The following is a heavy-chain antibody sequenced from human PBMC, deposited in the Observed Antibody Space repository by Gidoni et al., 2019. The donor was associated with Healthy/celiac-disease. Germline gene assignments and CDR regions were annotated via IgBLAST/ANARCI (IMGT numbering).Heavy chain of an antibody. D-gene: IGHD3-3*01. Sequence: EVQLVESGGGLVQPGGSLRLSCAASGFTFSRYSMNWVRQAPGKGLEWVSYISSSSSTIYYADSVKGRFTISRDNAKNSLYLQMNSLRAEDTAVYYCARATKYDFWSGYYDYYYYGMDVWGQGTTVTVSS. CDR2: ISSSSSTI. CDR3: ARATKYDFWSGYYDYYYYGMDV. J-gene: IGHJ6*02. V-gene: IGHV3-48*01. CDR1: GFTFSRYS.